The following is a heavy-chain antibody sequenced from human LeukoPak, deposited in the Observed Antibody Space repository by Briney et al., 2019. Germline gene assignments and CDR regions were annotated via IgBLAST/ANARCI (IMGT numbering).Heavy chain of an antibody. J-gene: IGHJ5*02. D-gene: IGHD6-13*01. CDR3: ARGYSSSWYADWSGFDP. V-gene: IGHV4-59*08. Sequence: PSETLSLTCTVSGGSISSYYWSWIRQPPGKGLEWIGYIYYSGSTNYNPSLKSRVTISVDTSKNQFSLKLSSVTAADTAVYYCARGYSSSWYADWSGFDPWGQGTLVTVSS. CDR1: GGSISSYY. CDR2: IYYSGST.